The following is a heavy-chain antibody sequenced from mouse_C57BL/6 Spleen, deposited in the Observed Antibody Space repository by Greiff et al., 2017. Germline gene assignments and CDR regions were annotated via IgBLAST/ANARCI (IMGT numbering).Heavy chain of an antibody. V-gene: IGHV1-61*01. CDR1: GYTFTSYW. D-gene: IGHD4-1*02. CDR3: APQLGQGFAY. Sequence: QVQLQQPGAELVRPGSSVKLSCKASGYTFTSYWMDWVKQRPGQGLEWIGNIYPSDSETHYNQKFKDKATLTVDKSSSTAYMQLSSLTSEDSAVYYCAPQLGQGFAYWGQGTLVTVSA. CDR2: IYPSDSET. J-gene: IGHJ3*01.